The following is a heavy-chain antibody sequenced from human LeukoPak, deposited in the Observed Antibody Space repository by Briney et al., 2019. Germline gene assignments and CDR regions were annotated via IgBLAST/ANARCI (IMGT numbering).Heavy chain of an antibody. CDR2: ISYDGSNK. V-gene: IGHV3-30-3*01. CDR1: GFTFSSYA. CDR3: ARETQYCSGGSCYQDY. D-gene: IGHD2-15*01. J-gene: IGHJ4*02. Sequence: PAGSLRLSCAVSGFTFSSYAMDWVRQAPSKGLAWEAEISYDGSNKYYADSVQGRFTMSRVNSMHTLYLQMHSLRAEDTAVYYCARETQYCSGGSCYQDYWGQGTLVTVSS.